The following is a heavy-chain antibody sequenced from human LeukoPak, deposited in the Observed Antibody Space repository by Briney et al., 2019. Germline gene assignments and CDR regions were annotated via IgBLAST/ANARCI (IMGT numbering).Heavy chain of an antibody. V-gene: IGHV3-23*01. D-gene: IGHD1-20*01. Sequence: GGSQRLSCAASGFTFSSYAMSWVRQAPGKGLEWVSAISGSGGSTYYADSVKGRFTISRDNSKNTLYLQMNSLRAEDTAVYYCAKVRITGTTRSDFDYWGQGTLVTVSS. CDR2: ISGSGGST. CDR1: GFTFSSYA. J-gene: IGHJ4*02. CDR3: AKVRITGTTRSDFDY.